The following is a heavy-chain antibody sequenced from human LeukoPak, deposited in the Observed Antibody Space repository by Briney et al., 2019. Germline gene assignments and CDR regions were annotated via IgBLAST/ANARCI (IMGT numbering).Heavy chain of an antibody. CDR3: AGGGPEEDYFDY. J-gene: IGHJ4*02. CDR2: ISSSGSTI. D-gene: IGHD1-14*01. Sequence: PGGALRLSCAASGFTFSGYEMNWVRQAPGKGREWVSYISSSGSTIYYADSVKGRFTISRDNAKNSLYLQMNSLRAEDTAVYYCAGGGPEEDYFDYWGQGTLVTVSS. V-gene: IGHV3-48*03. CDR1: GFTFSGYE.